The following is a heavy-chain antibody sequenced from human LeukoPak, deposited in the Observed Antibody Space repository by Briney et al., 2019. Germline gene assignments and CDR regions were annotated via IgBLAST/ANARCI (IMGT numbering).Heavy chain of an antibody. V-gene: IGHV4-59*01. CDR1: GGSISSYY. D-gene: IGHD5-18*01. CDR2: IYYSGST. Sequence: KPSETLSLTCTVSGGSISSYYWSWIRQPPGKGLEWIGYIYYSGSTNYNPSLKSRATISIDTSKNQFSLILSSVTAADTAVYYCARALGSGSNYFDYWGQGTLVTVSS. J-gene: IGHJ4*02. CDR3: ARALGSGSNYFDY.